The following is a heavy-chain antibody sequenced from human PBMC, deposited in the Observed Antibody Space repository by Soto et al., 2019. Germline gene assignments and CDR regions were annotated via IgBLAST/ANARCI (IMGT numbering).Heavy chain of an antibody. J-gene: IGHJ6*02. CDR2: IYYSGST. D-gene: IGHD2-8*01. V-gene: IGHV4-30-4*01. CDR3: ARAIVLGDSRYYYGMDV. Sequence: SETLSLTCTVSGGSISSGDYYWSWIRQPPGKGLEWIGYIYYSGSTYYNPSLKSRVTISVDTSKNQFSLKLSSVTAADTAVYYCARAIVLGDSRYYYGMDVWGQGTTVTVSS. CDR1: GGSISSGDYY.